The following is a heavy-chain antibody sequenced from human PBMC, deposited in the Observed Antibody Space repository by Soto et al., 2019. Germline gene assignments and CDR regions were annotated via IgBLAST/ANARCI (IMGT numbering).Heavy chain of an antibody. V-gene: IGHV3-33*01. CDR1: GFTFSNYG. J-gene: IGHJ4*02. CDR3: ASDQAKD. CDR2: IWYDGSNK. Sequence: QVQLVESGGGVVQPGRSLRLSCAASGFTFSNYGMHWVRQAPGKGLEWVAVIWYDGSNKYYADSVKGRFTISRDNSKNTLYLQMNSRRAEDAAVYYCASDQAKDWGQGTLVTVSS.